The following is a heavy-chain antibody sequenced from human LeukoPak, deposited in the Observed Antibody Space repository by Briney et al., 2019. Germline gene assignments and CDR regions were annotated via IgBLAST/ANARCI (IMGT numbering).Heavy chain of an antibody. CDR1: GFTFSTYA. CDR3: ASDGYGDYG. J-gene: IGHJ4*02. V-gene: IGHV3-30*04. Sequence: GGSLRLSCAASGFTFSTYAMHWVRQAPGKGLEWVAVISYDGSNKYYADSVKGRFTISRDNSKNTLYLQMNSLRAEDTAVYYCASDGYGDYGWGQGTLVTVSS. D-gene: IGHD4-17*01. CDR2: ISYDGSNK.